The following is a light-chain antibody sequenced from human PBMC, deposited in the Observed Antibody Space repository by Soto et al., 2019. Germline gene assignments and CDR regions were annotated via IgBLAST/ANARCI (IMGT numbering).Light chain of an antibody. J-gene: IGKJ1*01. CDR2: AAS. Sequence: VIWMTQSPSLLSASTGDRVTISCRMSQGIRSYLAWYQQKPGKAPELLIYAASTLQSGVPSRFSGSGSGTDFTLTISCLQSEDFATYHCQQYYSFPRTFGQGTKVEIK. CDR1: QGIRSY. V-gene: IGKV1D-8*01. CDR3: QQYYSFPRT.